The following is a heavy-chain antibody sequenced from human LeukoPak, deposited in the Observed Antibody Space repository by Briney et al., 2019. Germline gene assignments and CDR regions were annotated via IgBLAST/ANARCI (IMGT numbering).Heavy chain of an antibody. CDR2: ISNNGGYT. D-gene: IGHD2-15*01. V-gene: IGHV3-23*01. CDR3: AKQLGYCSDGSCYFPY. Sequence: GGSLRLSCAASGFTFSSSAMSWVRQAPRKGLEWVSAISNNGGYTYYADSVQGRFTISRDNSKSTLCLQMNSLRAEDTAVYYCAKQLGYCSDGSCYFPYWGQGTLVTVSS. CDR1: GFTFSSSA. J-gene: IGHJ4*02.